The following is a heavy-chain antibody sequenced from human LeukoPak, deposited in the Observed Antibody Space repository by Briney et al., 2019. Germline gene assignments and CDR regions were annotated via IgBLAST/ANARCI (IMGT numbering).Heavy chain of an antibody. CDR3: ARAHYVLLWFGESDYYYGMDV. CDR2: INTNTGNP. Sequence: ASVKVSCKASGYTFTCYAMNWVRQAPGQGLEWMGWINTNTGNPTYAQGFTGRFVFSLDTSVSTAYLQISSLKAEDTAVYYCARAHYVLLWFGESDYYYGMDVWGQGTTVTVSS. V-gene: IGHV7-4-1*02. D-gene: IGHD3-10*01. J-gene: IGHJ6*02. CDR1: GYTFTCYA.